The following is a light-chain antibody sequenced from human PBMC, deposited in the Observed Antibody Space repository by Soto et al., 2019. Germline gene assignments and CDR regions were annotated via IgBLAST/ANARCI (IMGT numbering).Light chain of an antibody. J-gene: IGLJ1*01. CDR3: SSYAGSYPYV. V-gene: IGLV2-8*01. Sequence: QSALTQPPSASGSPGQSVTISCTGTSSDVGGYNYVSWYQQHPGQAPKLMIYDVSKRPSGVPDRFSGSKSGNTASLTVSGLQAEEYADYYCSSYAGSYPYVFGPGTNVTVL. CDR2: DVS. CDR1: SSDVGGYNY.